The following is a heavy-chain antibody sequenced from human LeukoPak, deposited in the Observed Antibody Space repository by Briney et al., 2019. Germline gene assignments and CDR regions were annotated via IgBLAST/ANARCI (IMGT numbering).Heavy chain of an antibody. CDR1: GFTFSNYE. D-gene: IGHD6-13*01. CDR2: ISSSGSTI. J-gene: IGHJ6*03. CDR3: AKDHSSSNYYYYMDV. Sequence: GGSLRLSCAASGFTFSNYEMIWVRQAPGKGLEWVSYISSSGSTIYYADSVKGRFTISRDNAKNSLYLQMNSLRAEDTALYYCAKDHSSSNYYYYMDVWGKGSTVTVSS. V-gene: IGHV3-48*03.